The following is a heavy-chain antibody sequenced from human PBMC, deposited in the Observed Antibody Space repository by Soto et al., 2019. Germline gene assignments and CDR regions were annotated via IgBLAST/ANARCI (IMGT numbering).Heavy chain of an antibody. CDR3: ARDSSYGSGSY. Sequence: QVQLQESGPGLVKPAQTLSLTCTVSGGSISSGRYYWSWIRHHPGKGLEWIGYIYYSGSTYYNPSLKSRVTISVDTSKNQFSLKLSSVTAADTAVYYCARDSSYGSGSYWGQGTLVTVSS. CDR2: IYYSGST. J-gene: IGHJ4*02. D-gene: IGHD3-10*01. V-gene: IGHV4-31*03. CDR1: GGSISSGRYY.